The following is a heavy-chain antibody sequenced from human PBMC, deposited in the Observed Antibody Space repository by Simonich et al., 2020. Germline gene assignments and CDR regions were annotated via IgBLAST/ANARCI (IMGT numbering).Heavy chain of an antibody. J-gene: IGHJ3*02. CDR3: ARHAGFAFDI. D-gene: IGHD6-13*01. Sequence: QLQLQESGPGLVKPSETLSLTCTVSGGSISSSSYYWGWIRQPPGKGLEWIGSIYFSGNTSNNPSLKSRVTISVDTSKNQFSLKLSSVTAADTAVYYCARHAGFAFDIWGQGTMVTVSS. CDR1: GGSISSSSYY. CDR2: IYFSGNT. V-gene: IGHV4-39*01.